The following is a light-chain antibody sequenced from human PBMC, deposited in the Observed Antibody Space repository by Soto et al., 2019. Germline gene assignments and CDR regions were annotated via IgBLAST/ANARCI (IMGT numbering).Light chain of an antibody. Sequence: DIPMTQSPSTLSASVGDRVTITCRASQSISSRLAWYQQKPGKAPKLLIYDASNLESGVPSRFSGSGSGTEFTLTISSLQPDDFATYCCQQYNSYSLTFGGGTKVDIK. CDR3: QQYNSYSLT. CDR1: QSISSR. J-gene: IGKJ4*01. CDR2: DAS. V-gene: IGKV1-5*01.